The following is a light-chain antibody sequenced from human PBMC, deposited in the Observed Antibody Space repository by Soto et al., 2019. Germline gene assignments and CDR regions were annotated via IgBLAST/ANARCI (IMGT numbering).Light chain of an antibody. CDR3: QQYYDVPFT. CDR1: QSILYSPNNTDL. CDR2: WAS. J-gene: IGKJ3*01. Sequence: DIVMTQSPDSLAVSLGEKATMNCKSSQSILYSPNNTDLLAWYQQKPGQPPRVLIYWASTRKPGVPDRFSGSASGTDFTLTISSLQAEDAAMYYCQQYYDVPFTFGPGTKVEIK. V-gene: IGKV4-1*01.